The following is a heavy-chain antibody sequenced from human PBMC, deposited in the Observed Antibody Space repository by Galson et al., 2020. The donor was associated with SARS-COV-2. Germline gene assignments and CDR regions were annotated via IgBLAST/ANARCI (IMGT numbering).Heavy chain of an antibody. CDR1: GFTFSSYD. CDR3: ARGTVTTSAMVYYYYYMDV. Sequence: GGSLRLSCAASGFTFSSYDMHWVRQATGKGLEWVSAIGTAGDTYYPGSVKGRFTISRENAKNSLYLQMNSLRAGDTAVYYCARGTVTTSAMVYYYYYMDVWGKGTTVTVSS. J-gene: IGHJ6*03. V-gene: IGHV3-13*01. CDR2: IGTAGDT. D-gene: IGHD4-4*01.